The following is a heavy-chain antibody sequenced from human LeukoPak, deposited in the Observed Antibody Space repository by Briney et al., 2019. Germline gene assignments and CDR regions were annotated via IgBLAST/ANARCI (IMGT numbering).Heavy chain of an antibody. V-gene: IGHV3-13*01. J-gene: IGHJ2*01. CDR1: GFTFSSYD. Sequence: GGSLRLSCAASGFTFSSYDMHWVRQATGKGLEWVSAIGTAGDTYYPGSMKGRFTISRENAKNFLYLQMNSLRAEDTAVYYCARGSSGWHQGYWYFDLWGRGTLVTVSS. CDR2: IGTAGDT. D-gene: IGHD6-19*01. CDR3: ARGSSGWHQGYWYFDL.